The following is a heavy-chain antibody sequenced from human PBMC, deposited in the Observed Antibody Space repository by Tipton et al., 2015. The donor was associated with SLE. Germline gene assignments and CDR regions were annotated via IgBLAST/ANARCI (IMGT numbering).Heavy chain of an antibody. J-gene: IGHJ4*02. CDR3: ARDGRMSTSSYYFDY. CDR2: IYPGDSDT. Sequence: QLVQSGAEVKKQGESLKISCKGSGYSFTSYWIGWVRQMPGKGLEWMGIIYPGDSDTRNSPSFQGQVTISADKSISTAYLQWSSLKASETAMYYCARDGRMSTSSYYFDYWGQGTLVTVSS. CDR1: GYSFTSYW. D-gene: IGHD2-2*01. V-gene: IGHV5-51*03.